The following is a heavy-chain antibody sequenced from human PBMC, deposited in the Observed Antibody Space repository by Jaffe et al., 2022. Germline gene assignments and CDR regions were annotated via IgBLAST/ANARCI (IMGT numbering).Heavy chain of an antibody. D-gene: IGHD5-12*01. V-gene: IGHV3-23*01. J-gene: IGHJ4*02. CDR3: AKDSGYDKEGSYYFDY. CDR2: ISGSGGST. CDR1: GFTFSSYA. Sequence: EVQLLESGGGLVQPGGSLRLSCAASGFTFSSYAMSWVRQAPGKGLEWVSAISGSGGSTYYADSVKGRFTISRDNSKNTLYLQMNSLRAEDTAVYYCAKDSGYDKEGSYYFDYWGQGTLVTVSS.